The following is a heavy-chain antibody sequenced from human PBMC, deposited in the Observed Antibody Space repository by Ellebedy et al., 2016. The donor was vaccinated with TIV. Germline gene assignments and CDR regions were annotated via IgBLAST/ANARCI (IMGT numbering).Heavy chain of an antibody. V-gene: IGHV4-4*02. CDR1: GGSISSSNW. Sequence: SETLSLXCAVYGGSISSSNWWSWVRQPPGKGLEWIGEIYHSGSTNYNPSLKSRVTISVDKSKNQFSLKLSSVTAADTAVYYCARVAGGWYGLNYYYYGMDVWGQGTTVTVSS. J-gene: IGHJ6*02. CDR3: ARVAGGWYGLNYYYYGMDV. CDR2: IYHSGST. D-gene: IGHD6-19*01.